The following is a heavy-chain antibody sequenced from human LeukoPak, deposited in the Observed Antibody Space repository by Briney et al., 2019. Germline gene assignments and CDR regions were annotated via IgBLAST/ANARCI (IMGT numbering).Heavy chain of an antibody. V-gene: IGHV4-34*01. Sequence: SETLSLTCAVYGGSFSGYYWSWIRQPPGKGLEWIGEINHSGSTNYNPSLKSRVTISVDTSKNQFSLKLSSVTAADTAVYYCARHFDYWGQGTLVTVSS. CDR3: ARHFDY. J-gene: IGHJ4*02. CDR2: INHSGST. CDR1: GGSFSGYY.